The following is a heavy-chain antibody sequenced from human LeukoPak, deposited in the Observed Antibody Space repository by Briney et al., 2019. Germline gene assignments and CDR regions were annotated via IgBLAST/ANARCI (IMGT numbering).Heavy chain of an antibody. CDR1: DGSVSSGNYY. V-gene: IGHV4-61*01. Sequence: KPSETLSLTCTVSDGSVSSGNYYWSWLRQPPGKGLEWIGYVSYSGSTNYNPSLRSRVTISVDTSKNQFSLKLNSVTAADTAVYYCVRDRELTYWSQGTLVTVSS. J-gene: IGHJ4*02. CDR3: VRDRELTY. D-gene: IGHD1-26*01. CDR2: VSYSGST.